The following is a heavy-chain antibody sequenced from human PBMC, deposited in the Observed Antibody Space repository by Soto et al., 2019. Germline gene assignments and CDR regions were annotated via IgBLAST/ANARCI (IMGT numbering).Heavy chain of an antibody. D-gene: IGHD1-26*01. Sequence: ASVKVSCKASGYTFTSYAMHWVRQAPGQRLEWMGWINAGNGNTKYSQKFQGRVTITRDTSASTAYMELSRLRSEDTAVYYCARVRVWWELREGAFDLWGQRTMVTVSS. V-gene: IGHV1-3*01. J-gene: IGHJ3*01. CDR1: GYTFTSYA. CDR2: INAGNGNT. CDR3: ARVRVWWELREGAFDL.